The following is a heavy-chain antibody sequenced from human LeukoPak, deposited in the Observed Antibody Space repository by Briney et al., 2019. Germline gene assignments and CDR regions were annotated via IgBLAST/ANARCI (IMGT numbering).Heavy chain of an antibody. CDR2: IHYSGST. CDR1: DDSITMYY. V-gene: IGHV4-59*01. D-gene: IGHD2-15*01. J-gene: IGHJ6*03. CDR3: ARTTEGYCSGGNCYYYYYYMDV. Sequence: PSETLSLTCTVSDDSITMYYWTWIRQPPGKGLEWIGYIHYSGSTSYNPSLKSRVTISVDTSKNQFSLKLRFVTPADTAVFYCARTTEGYCSGGNCYYYYYYMDVWGKGTTVTVSS.